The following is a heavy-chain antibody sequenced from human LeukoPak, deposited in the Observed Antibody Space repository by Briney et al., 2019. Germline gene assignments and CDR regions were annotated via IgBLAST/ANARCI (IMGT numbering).Heavy chain of an antibody. CDR2: IYYSGST. CDR3: ARGPNNRNDELILDY. J-gene: IGHJ4*02. V-gene: IGHV4-31*03. D-gene: IGHD1-20*01. Sequence: PSETLSLTCTVSGGSISSGGDYWSWIRQHPGKGLEWIGYIYYSGSTYYNPSLKSRVTISVDTSKNQFSLKLSSVTAADTAVYYCARGPNNRNDELILDYWGQGTLVTVSS. CDR1: GGSISSGGDY.